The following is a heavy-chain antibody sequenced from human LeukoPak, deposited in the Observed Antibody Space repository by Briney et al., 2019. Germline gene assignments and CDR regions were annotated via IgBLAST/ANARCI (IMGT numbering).Heavy chain of an antibody. CDR2: IYYSGST. V-gene: IGHV4-31*03. J-gene: IGHJ6*02. Sequence: PSETLSLTCTVSGGSISSGGYYWSWIRQHPGKGLEWIGYIYYSGSTYYNPSLKSRVTISVDTSKNQFSLKLSSVTAADTAVYYCARDQTPRGYSYGLGAGYYGMDVWGQGTTVTVSS. CDR3: ARDQTPRGYSYGLGAGYYGMDV. D-gene: IGHD5-18*01. CDR1: GGSISSGGYY.